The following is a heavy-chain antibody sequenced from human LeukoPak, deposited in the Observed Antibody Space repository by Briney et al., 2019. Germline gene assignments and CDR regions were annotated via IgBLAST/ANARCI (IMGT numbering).Heavy chain of an antibody. J-gene: IGHJ6*02. CDR2: IIPIFCIT. D-gene: IGHD6-13*01. CDR3: ARGGPTAAAARGMDV. CDR1: GGTFSSYA. V-gene: IGHV1-69*04. Sequence: SVNVSCKASGGTFSSYAISWVRQAPGQRLEWRGRIIPIFCITNYAQKFQASVTITANKSTSTACMELTSLRSEYTAVYYCARGGPTAAAARGMDVWGQGTTVTVSS.